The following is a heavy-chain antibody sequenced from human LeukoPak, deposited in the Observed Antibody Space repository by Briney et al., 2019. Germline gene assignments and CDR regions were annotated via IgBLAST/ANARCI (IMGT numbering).Heavy chain of an antibody. J-gene: IGHJ6*04. V-gene: IGHV4-4*02. CDR3: ARAFTIFGVVGGFDY. Sequence: SETLSLTCAVSGGSISSSNWWSWVRQPPGKGLEWIGEIYHSGSTYYNPSLKSRVTISVDTSKNQFSLKLSSVTAADTAVYYCARAFTIFGVVGGFDYWGKGTTVTVSS. D-gene: IGHD3-3*01. CDR2: IYHSGST. CDR1: GGSISSSNW.